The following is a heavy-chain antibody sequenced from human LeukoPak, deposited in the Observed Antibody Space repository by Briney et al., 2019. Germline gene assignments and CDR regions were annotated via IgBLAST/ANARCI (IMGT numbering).Heavy chain of an antibody. D-gene: IGHD3-3*01. Sequence: SETLSLTCAVYGGSFSGYYWSWIRQPPGKGLEWIGEINHSGSTNYNPSLKSRVTISVDTSKNQFSLKLSSVTAADTAVYYCAGGLGSGSYPGYWGQGTLVTVSS. J-gene: IGHJ4*02. CDR3: AGGLGSGSYPGY. CDR2: INHSGST. CDR1: GGSFSGYY. V-gene: IGHV4-34*01.